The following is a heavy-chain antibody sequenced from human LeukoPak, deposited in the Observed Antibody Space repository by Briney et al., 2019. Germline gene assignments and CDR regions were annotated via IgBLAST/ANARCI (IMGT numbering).Heavy chain of an antibody. CDR2: IYYRGST. CDR3: AREDSSLWSCDY. CDR1: GGSISSYY. Sequence: SETLSLTCTVSGGSISSYYWSWIRQPPGKGLQWIGDIYYRGSTDYNPSLKSRVTISVDTSKNQFSLNLTSVTAADTAVYYCAREDSSLWSCDYWGQGTLVTVSS. D-gene: IGHD3-22*01. V-gene: IGHV4-59*01. J-gene: IGHJ4*02.